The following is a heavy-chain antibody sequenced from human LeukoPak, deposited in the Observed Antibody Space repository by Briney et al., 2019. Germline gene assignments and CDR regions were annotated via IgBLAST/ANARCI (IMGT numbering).Heavy chain of an antibody. Sequence: GGSLRLSCAASGFTFNDYDMNWIRQAPGKGLGWVSYISSSGTIVYYADSVKGRFTISRDNAKNSMYLQMNSLRAEDTAVYYCAKDMDYDDVSGYYWGFDYWGQGTLVTVSS. D-gene: IGHD3-22*01. CDR2: ISSSGTIV. CDR1: GFTFNDYD. V-gene: IGHV3-11*04. CDR3: AKDMDYDDVSGYYWGFDY. J-gene: IGHJ4*02.